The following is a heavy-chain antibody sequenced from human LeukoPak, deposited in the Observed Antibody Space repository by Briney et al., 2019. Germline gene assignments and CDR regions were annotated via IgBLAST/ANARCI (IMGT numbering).Heavy chain of an antibody. CDR2: ISAYNGNT. V-gene: IGHV1-18*01. Sequence: ASVKVSCKASGYTFTSYGISWVRQAPGQGLEWMGWISAYNGNTNYAQKLQGRVTMTTDTSTSTAYMELRSLRSDDTAVYYCARDQGCGSTSCYRDYYYGMDVWGQGTTVTVSS. J-gene: IGHJ6*02. D-gene: IGHD2-2*02. CDR3: ARDQGCGSTSCYRDYYYGMDV. CDR1: GYTFTSYG.